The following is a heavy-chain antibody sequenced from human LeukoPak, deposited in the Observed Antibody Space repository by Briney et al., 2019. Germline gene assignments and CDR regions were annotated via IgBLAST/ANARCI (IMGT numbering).Heavy chain of an antibody. V-gene: IGHV4-59*11. D-gene: IGHD1-26*01. CDR2: MLYNARS. Sequence: SETLSLTCTVSGVSIGSQYWSWIRQTPGKGLEWIGYMLYNARSDYNPSLKGRVSISVDTSKNQFSLKLSSVTEADTAVYYCASDEWEHNYWGQGILVTVSS. CDR3: ASDEWEHNY. J-gene: IGHJ4*02. CDR1: GVSIGSQY.